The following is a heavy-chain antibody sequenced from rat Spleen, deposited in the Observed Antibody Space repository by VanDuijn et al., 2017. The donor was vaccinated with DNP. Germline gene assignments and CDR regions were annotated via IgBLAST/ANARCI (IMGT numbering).Heavy chain of an antibody. Sequence: EVQVLESGGGLVQPGNSLKLSCATSGFTFSTAWMYWYRQFAEKRLEWVARIKPKSNNYATDYTDSVKGRFTISRDDSKSAIYLQMNNLKEEDTAIYYCSWNYYSSWGSAMNAWGQGTSVIVSS. CDR1: GFTFSTAW. J-gene: IGHJ4*01. D-gene: IGHD1-2*01. CDR3: SWNYYSSWGSAMNA. V-gene: IGHV6-6*01. CDR2: IKPKSNNYAT.